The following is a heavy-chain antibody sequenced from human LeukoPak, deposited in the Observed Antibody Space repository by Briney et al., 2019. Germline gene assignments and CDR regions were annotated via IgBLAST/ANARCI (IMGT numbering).Heavy chain of an antibody. J-gene: IGHJ5*02. Sequence: ASVKVSCKASGYTFTGYYMHWVRQAPGQGLEWMGWINPNSGGTNYAQKFQGRVTMTRDTSISTAYMELSRLRSDDTAMYYCARSHEGVSNWFDPWGQGTLVTVSS. CDR3: ARSHEGVSNWFDP. CDR1: GYTFTGYY. D-gene: IGHD6-13*01. CDR2: INPNSGGT. V-gene: IGHV1-2*02.